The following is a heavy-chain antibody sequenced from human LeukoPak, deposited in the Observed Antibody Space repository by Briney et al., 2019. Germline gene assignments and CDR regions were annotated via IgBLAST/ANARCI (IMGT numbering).Heavy chain of an antibody. CDR3: ARRFPFFGDAFDI. J-gene: IGHJ3*02. V-gene: IGHV5-51*01. CDR2: IYPGDSDT. D-gene: IGHD2/OR15-2a*01. Sequence: GESLKISCKGSGYSFTSYWIGCVRQIPGKSLEWMGIIYPGDSDTRYSPSFQGQVTISADKSITTAYLQWSSLKASDTAMYYCARRFPFFGDAFDIWGQGTMVTVSS. CDR1: GYSFTSYW.